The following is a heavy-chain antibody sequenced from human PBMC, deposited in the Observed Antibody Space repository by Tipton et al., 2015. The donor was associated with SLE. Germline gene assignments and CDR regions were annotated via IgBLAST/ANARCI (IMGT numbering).Heavy chain of an antibody. J-gene: IGHJ6*03. D-gene: IGHD3-10*01. CDR2: TYGGGLKS. Sequence: SLRLSCAASGFPFRSYALTWVRQAPGKGLEWVAVTYGGGLKSYYADSVNGRFTISRDDYKNTFFLQMNSLRAGDTAVYFCAKCRGDWASERYYTIVHALAMDAWGKGTTVTVSS. V-gene: IGHV3-23*03. CDR3: AKCRGDWASERYYTIVHALAMDA. CDR1: GFPFRSYA.